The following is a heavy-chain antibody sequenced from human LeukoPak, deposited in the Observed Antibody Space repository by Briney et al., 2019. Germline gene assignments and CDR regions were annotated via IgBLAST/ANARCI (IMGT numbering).Heavy chain of an antibody. CDR1: GFTFNNYA. J-gene: IGHJ4*02. D-gene: IGHD3-10*01. V-gene: IGHV3-23*01. CDR2: VSGSGAIA. CDR3: ARKAGYYYGSGDY. Sequence: GGSLRLSCAASGFTFNNYAMSWVRQAPGKGLEWVSTVSGSGAIAYYTDSDKGRFTISRDNSKNTLYLQMNSLRAEDTAVYYCARKAGYYYGSGDYWGQGTLVTVSS.